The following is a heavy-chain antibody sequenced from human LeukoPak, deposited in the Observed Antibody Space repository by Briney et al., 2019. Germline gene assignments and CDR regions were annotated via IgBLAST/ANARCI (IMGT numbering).Heavy chain of an antibody. D-gene: IGHD3-3*01. Sequence: GGSLRLSCAASGFTLSTYSMSWVRQAPGKGLEWISYISSSGGNIYYADSVKGRFTISRDNAKNSPYLQMNSLRVEDTAVYYCARANTIFGVEPDYYFDYWGQGTLVSVSS. CDR2: ISSSGGNI. V-gene: IGHV3-48*04. CDR1: GFTLSTYS. CDR3: ARANTIFGVEPDYYFDY. J-gene: IGHJ4*02.